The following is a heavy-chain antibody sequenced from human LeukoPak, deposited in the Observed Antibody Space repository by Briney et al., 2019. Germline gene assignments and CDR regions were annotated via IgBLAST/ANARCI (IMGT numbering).Heavy chain of an antibody. CDR1: GYTFTSYD. Sequence: GASVKVSCKASGYTFTSYDINWVRQATGQGPEWMGWLNPNSGNTGYAQKFQGRVSMTRNTSISTAYMELSSLKSEDTAVYYCARGPTLTGSYNFDYWGQGTLVTVSS. D-gene: IGHD1-26*01. CDR2: LNPNSGNT. V-gene: IGHV1-8*01. CDR3: ARGPTLTGSYNFDY. J-gene: IGHJ4*02.